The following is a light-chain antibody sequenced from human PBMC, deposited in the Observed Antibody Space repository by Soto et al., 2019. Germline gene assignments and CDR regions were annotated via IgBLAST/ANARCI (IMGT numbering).Light chain of an antibody. Sequence: DIQLTQSPSFLSASVGDRVTITCRASQGIRSYLAWYQQRPGKAPELLIYGASTLRPGGASRFSGSGSGTEFTLTISTLQPEDFATDFCQLLNTFPPFFTFGPGTKVDI. CDR1: QGIRSY. CDR3: QLLNTFPPFFT. J-gene: IGKJ3*01. CDR2: GAS. V-gene: IGKV1-9*01.